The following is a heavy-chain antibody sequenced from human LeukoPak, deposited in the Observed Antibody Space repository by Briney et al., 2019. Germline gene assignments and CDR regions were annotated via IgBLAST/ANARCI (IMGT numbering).Heavy chain of an antibody. CDR1: GGTFSSYA. V-gene: IGHV1-69*13. CDR2: IIPIFGTA. D-gene: IGHD5-12*01. Sequence: ASVKVSCKASGGTFSSYAISWVRQAPGQGLEWMGGIIPIFGTANYAQKFQGRVTITADESTSTAYMELSSLRSEDTAVYYCARASYSGYDPNWFDPWGQGTLVTVSS. CDR3: ARASYSGYDPNWFDP. J-gene: IGHJ5*02.